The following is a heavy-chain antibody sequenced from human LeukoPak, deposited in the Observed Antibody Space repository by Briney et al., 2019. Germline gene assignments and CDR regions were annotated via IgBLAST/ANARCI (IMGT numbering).Heavy chain of an antibody. CDR3: ARVRCSGGGCFYNFDY. D-gene: IGHD2-15*01. V-gene: IGHV3-21*01. J-gene: IGHJ4*02. Sequence: GGSLRLSCAASGFTFSTYSMNWVRQAPGKGLEWVSSLSSSSTHVYYADSVKGRFTISRDNAKNSLYLQMNSLRAEDTAVYYCARVRCSGGGCFYNFDYWGQGSLVTVSS. CDR1: GFTFSTYS. CDR2: LSSSSTHV.